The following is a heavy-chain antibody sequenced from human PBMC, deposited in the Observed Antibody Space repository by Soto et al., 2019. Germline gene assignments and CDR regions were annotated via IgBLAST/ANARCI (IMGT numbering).Heavy chain of an antibody. V-gene: IGHV1-69*13. D-gene: IGHD3-22*01. Sequence: SVKVSGKASGGTFSSYAISWVRQAPGQGLEWMGGIIPIFGTANYAQKFQGRVTITVDESTSTAYMELSSLRSEDTAVYYCARVYYDSSGYFFPRPVLRYYYGMDVWGQGTTVTVSS. J-gene: IGHJ6*02. CDR1: GGTFSSYA. CDR3: ARVYYDSSGYFFPRPVLRYYYGMDV. CDR2: IIPIFGTA.